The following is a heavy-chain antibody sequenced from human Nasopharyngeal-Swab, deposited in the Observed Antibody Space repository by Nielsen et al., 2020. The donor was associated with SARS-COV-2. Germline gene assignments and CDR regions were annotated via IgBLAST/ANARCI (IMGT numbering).Heavy chain of an antibody. Sequence: GESLKISFAASGFIFSASAIHWLRQASGQGLEWVGRIGDKDHNYATTYGASVQGRFTISRDDSKNTAFLQMDSLKTEDTALYYCTTDFYFDYWGQGTLVTVSS. J-gene: IGHJ4*02. CDR2: IGDKDHNYAT. CDR3: TTDFYFDY. V-gene: IGHV3-73*01. CDR1: GFIFSASA.